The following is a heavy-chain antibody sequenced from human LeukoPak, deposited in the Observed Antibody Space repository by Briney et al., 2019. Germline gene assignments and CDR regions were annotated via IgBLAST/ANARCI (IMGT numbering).Heavy chain of an antibody. CDR1: GFTFSSYE. CDR2: ISSSGSTI. CDR3: AKSKYLGGSYDY. D-gene: IGHD3-10*01. J-gene: IGHJ4*02. Sequence: QPGGSLRLSCAASGFTFSSYEMNWVRQAPGKGLEWVSYISSSGSTIYYADSVKGRFTISRDNAKNSLYLQMNSLRAEDMALYYCAKSKYLGGSYDYWGQGTLVTVSS. V-gene: IGHV3-48*03.